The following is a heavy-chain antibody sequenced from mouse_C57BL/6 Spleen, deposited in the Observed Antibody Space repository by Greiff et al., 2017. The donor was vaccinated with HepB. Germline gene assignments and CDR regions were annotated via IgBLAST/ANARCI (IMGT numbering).Heavy chain of an antibody. CDR1: GFTFSSYG. V-gene: IGHV5-6*02. D-gene: IGHD2-4*01. CDR2: ISSGGSYT. CDR3: ASPYYDYGTAFAD. Sequence: EVMLVESGGDLVKPGGSLKLSCAASGFTFSSYGMSWVRQTPDKRLEWVATISSGGSYTYYPDSVKGRFTISRDNAKNTLYLQMSSLKSEDTAMYYCASPYYDYGTAFADWGQGILVTVSA. J-gene: IGHJ3*01.